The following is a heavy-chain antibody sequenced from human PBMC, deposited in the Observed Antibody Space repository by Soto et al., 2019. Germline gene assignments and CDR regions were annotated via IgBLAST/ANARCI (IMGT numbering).Heavy chain of an antibody. V-gene: IGHV4-39*01. D-gene: IGHD5-18*01. CDR1: GGSISSSSYY. Sequence: PSETLSLTCTVSGGSISSSSYYWGWIRQPPGKGLEWIGSIYYSGSTYYNPSLKSRVTISVDTSKNQFSLKLSSVTAADTAVYYCARTPAVDTAMVHFDYWGQGTLVTV. CDR2: IYYSGST. J-gene: IGHJ4*02. CDR3: ARTPAVDTAMVHFDY.